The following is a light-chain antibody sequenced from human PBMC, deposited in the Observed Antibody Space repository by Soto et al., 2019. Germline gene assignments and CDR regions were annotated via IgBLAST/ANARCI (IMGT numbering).Light chain of an antibody. J-gene: IGKJ1*01. V-gene: IGKV1-6*01. Sequence: AIQMTQSPSSLSASIGDRVTITCRASQGIRNELGWYQQKPGKAPILLIHAASSLQSGVPSRFSGSGSGTDFTLTISSLQPEDFATYYCLQDYSYPRTFGQGTKVEVK. CDR3: LQDYSYPRT. CDR1: QGIRNE. CDR2: AAS.